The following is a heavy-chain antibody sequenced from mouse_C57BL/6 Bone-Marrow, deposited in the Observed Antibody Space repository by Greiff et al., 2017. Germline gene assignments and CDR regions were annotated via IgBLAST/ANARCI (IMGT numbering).Heavy chain of an antibody. Sequence: EVQVVESEGGLVQPGSSMKLSCTASGFTFSDYYMAWVRQVPEKGLEWVANINYDGSSTYYLDSLKSRFIISRDNAKNILYLQMSSLKSEDTATYYCAREWDYGSSLDYWGQGTTLTVSS. CDR3: AREWDYGSSLDY. CDR1: GFTFSDYY. CDR2: INYDGSST. V-gene: IGHV5-16*01. J-gene: IGHJ2*01. D-gene: IGHD1-1*01.